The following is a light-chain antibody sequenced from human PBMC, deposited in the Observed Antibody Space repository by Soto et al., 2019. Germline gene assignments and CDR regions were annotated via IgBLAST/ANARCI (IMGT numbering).Light chain of an antibody. V-gene: IGLV2-14*01. CDR1: TSDVGAFNY. CDR2: EVT. Sequence: QSVLTQPASVSGSPGQSITISCTGTTSDVGAFNYVSWYQQHPGKAPKLMIYEVTNRPSGVSNRFSGSKSGNTASLTISGLQAEDEADYHCRSYTGYNTWVFGGGTKLTVL. J-gene: IGLJ3*02. CDR3: RSYTGYNTWV.